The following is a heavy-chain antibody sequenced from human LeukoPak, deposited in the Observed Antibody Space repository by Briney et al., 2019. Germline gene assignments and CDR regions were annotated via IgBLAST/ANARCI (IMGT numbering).Heavy chain of an antibody. CDR3: AKVTATIKGSYYYYMDV. CDR1: GFTFSSYA. V-gene: IGHV3-23*01. CDR2: ISGSGGST. J-gene: IGHJ6*03. Sequence: PGGSLRLSCAASGFTFSSYAMSWVRQAPGKGLEWVSAISGSGGSTYYADSVKGRFTISRDNSKNTLYLQVNSQRAEDTAVYYCAKVTATIKGSYYYYMDVWGKGTTDTVSS. D-gene: IGHD5-24*01.